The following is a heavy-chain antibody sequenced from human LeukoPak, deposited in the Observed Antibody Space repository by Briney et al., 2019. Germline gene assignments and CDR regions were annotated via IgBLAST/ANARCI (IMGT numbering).Heavy chain of an antibody. Sequence: ASVKVSCKASGYTYTSYGISWVRQAPGQGLEWMGWISAYNGNTNYAQKLQGRVTMTTDTSTSTAYMELRSLRSDDTAVYYCARSGLWFGELLPNDYWGQGTLVTVSS. CDR3: ARSGLWFGELLPNDY. D-gene: IGHD3-10*01. CDR1: GYTYTSYG. V-gene: IGHV1-18*01. CDR2: ISAYNGNT. J-gene: IGHJ4*02.